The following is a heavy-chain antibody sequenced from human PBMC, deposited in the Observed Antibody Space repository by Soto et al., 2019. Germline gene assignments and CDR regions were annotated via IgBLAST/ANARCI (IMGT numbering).Heavy chain of an antibody. Sequence: EVQLLESGGGLVQPGGSLRLSCAASGFTFISYAMSWVRQAPGKGLEWVSAVDGSGYSTYYADSVKGRFTISRDNSKNTLYLQMNSLRAEDTAVYFCAKDLPAGRGGVNFDYWGQGALVTVSS. D-gene: IGHD6-6*01. CDR1: GFTFISYA. J-gene: IGHJ4*02. CDR3: AKDLPAGRGGVNFDY. V-gene: IGHV3-23*01. CDR2: VDGSGYST.